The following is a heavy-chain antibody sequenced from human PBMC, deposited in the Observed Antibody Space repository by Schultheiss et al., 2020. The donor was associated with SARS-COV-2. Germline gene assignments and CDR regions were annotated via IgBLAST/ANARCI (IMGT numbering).Heavy chain of an antibody. Sequence: SETLSLTCTVSGGSVSSGSYYWSWIRQPAGKGLEWLGRVYVNGATNYNPSFKSRVTISLDTAKNLFSLRLSSVTAADTAVYYCARDLTAGKYYYYMDVWGKGTTVTVSS. D-gene: IGHD2-8*02. J-gene: IGHJ6*03. CDR1: GGSVSSGSYY. CDR3: ARDLTAGKYYYYMDV. V-gene: IGHV4-61*02. CDR2: VYVNGAT.